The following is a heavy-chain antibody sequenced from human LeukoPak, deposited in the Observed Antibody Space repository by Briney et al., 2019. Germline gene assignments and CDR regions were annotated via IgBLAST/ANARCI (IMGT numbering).Heavy chain of an antibody. V-gene: IGHV3-23*01. D-gene: IGHD2-2*01. CDR3: AKAGNCSTTGCYSDY. CDR1: GFTFSSYA. CDR2: ISRSGGST. J-gene: IGHJ4*02. Sequence: PGGSLRLSCAASGFTFSSYAMSWVRQAPGKGLEWVSAISRSGGSTYYADSVKGRFTISRDNSNNTLHLQINSLRAEDTAIYYCAKAGNCSTTGCYSDYWGQGTLVTVSS.